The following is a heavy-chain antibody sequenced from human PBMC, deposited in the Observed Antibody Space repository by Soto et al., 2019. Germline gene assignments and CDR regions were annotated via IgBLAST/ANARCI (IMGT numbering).Heavy chain of an antibody. CDR3: ARHRINYGMDV. CDR2: IYYSGST. V-gene: IGHV4-39*01. Sequence: SETLSLTSAVYGGSVNGYYWGWIRQPPGKGLEWIGSIYYSGSTNYNPSLKSRVTISVDTSNNQFSLKLSSVTAADTAVYYCARHRINYGMDVWGQGTTVTVSS. J-gene: IGHJ6*02. CDR1: GGSVNGYY.